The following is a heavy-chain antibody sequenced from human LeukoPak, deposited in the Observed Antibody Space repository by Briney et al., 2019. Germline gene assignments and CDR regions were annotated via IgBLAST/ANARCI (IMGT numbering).Heavy chain of an antibody. D-gene: IGHD3-10*01. CDR1: GFTVSSNY. V-gene: IGHV3-53*01. J-gene: IGHJ4*02. Sequence: GGSLRLSCAASGFTVSSNYMSWVRQAPGKGLEWVSVIYSGGSTYYADSVKGRFTISRDNAKNSLYLQMNSLRAEDTAVYYCARGRNDYGSRSYYQIYPFDYWGQGTLVTVSS. CDR3: ARGRNDYGSRSYYQIYPFDY. CDR2: IYSGGST.